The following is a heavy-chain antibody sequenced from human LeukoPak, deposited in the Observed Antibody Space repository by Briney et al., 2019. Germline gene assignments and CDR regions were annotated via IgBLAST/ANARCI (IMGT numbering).Heavy chain of an antibody. D-gene: IGHD6-19*01. CDR3: ARDSVNSGFGRFFDP. Sequence: AAVKVSCKASGYTFSGYYIHWVRQAPGQGLEWMGWINPNSGVANNAQKFQARVTMTRDTSINTVYMELTRLRSDDTAVYYCARDSVNSGFGRFFDPWGQGTLVTVSS. CDR2: INPNSGVA. V-gene: IGHV1-2*02. CDR1: GYTFSGYY. J-gene: IGHJ5*02.